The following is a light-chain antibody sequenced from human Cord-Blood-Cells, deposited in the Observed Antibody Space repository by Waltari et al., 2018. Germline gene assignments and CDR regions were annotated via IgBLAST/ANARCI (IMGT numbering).Light chain of an antibody. CDR2: AAT. Sequence: IQIAQSPSSLSASVGDRVAITCRASQSISSYLNWYQQKPGKATKLLIYAATSLQTAAPSRFSVSGSETDFTLTIISLQPEDFAAYYCRQSYSTPRKFGEGTKVKIK. CDR1: QSISSY. J-gene: IGKJ1*01. CDR3: RQSYSTPRK. V-gene: IGKV1-39*01.